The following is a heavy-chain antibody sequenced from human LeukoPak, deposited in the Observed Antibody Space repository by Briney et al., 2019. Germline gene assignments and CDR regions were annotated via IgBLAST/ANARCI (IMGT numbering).Heavy chain of an antibody. Sequence: SETLSLTCTVSGGSSSRSDYYWGWIRQPPGKGLEWIGSVYYSGSTYYNPSLKSRVTISVDTSKNQFSLKLSSVTAADTAVYYCARGKSSIAAAGNPNPAFDIWGQGTMVTVSS. V-gene: IGHV4-39*01. CDR3: ARGKSSIAAAGNPNPAFDI. CDR1: GGSSSRSDYY. J-gene: IGHJ3*02. CDR2: VYYSGST. D-gene: IGHD6-13*01.